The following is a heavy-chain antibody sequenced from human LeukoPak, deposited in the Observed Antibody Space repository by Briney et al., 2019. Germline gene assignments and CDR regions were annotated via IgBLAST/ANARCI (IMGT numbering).Heavy chain of an antibody. CDR3: ARDYYYDSSGYYRGY. V-gene: IGHV3-7*01. D-gene: IGHD3-22*01. CDR2: IKQDGSEK. CDR1: GFTFSSYW. J-gene: IGHJ4*02. Sequence: GGSLRLSCAASGFTFSSYWMSWVRPAPGKGLEWVANIKQDGSEKYYVDSVKGRSTISRDNAKNSLYLQMNSLRAEDTAVYYCARDYYYDSSGYYRGYWGQGALVTVSS.